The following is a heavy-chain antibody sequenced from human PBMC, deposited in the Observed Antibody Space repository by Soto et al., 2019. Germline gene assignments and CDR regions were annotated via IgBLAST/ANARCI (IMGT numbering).Heavy chain of an antibody. V-gene: IGHV3-30*03. J-gene: IGHJ6*02. CDR2: ISYDGSNK. CDR3: ARDNCISTSCYSYYYYGMDV. D-gene: IGHD2-2*01. Sequence: SLRLSCAASGFTFSSFGMHWVRQAPGKGLEWVAVISYDGSNKYYSDSVKGRFTISRDNSKNTLFLQMNSLRAEDTAVYYCARDNCISTSCYSYYYYGMDVWGQGT. CDR1: GFTFSSFG.